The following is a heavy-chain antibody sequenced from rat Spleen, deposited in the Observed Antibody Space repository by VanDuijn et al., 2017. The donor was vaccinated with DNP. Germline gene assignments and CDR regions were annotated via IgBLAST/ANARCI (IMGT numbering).Heavy chain of an antibody. J-gene: IGHJ3*01. CDR3: ARAGWHGWLAY. V-gene: IGHV4-2*01. CDR2: INKDSSTI. CDR1: GFKLNDYW. D-gene: IGHD1-11*01. Sequence: EVKLVESGGGLVQPGRSLILSCAASGFKLNDYWMGWVRQAPGKGLEWIGEINKDSSTINYSPSLKDKFTISRDNAQNTLYLQMSKLGSEDTAIYYGARAGWHGWLAYWGQGTLVTVSS.